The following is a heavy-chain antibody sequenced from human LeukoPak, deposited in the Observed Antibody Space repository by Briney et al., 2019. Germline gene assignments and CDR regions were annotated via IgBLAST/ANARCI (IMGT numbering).Heavy chain of an antibody. CDR2: IYYSGST. D-gene: IGHD1-7*01. Sequence: SETLSLTCTVSGGSISSSSYYWGWIRQPPGKGLEWIGSIYYSGSTYYNPSLKSRVTISVDTSKNQFSLKLSSVTAADTAVYYCARDPRYNWNYGWFDPWGQGTLVTVSS. V-gene: IGHV4-39*07. J-gene: IGHJ5*02. CDR3: ARDPRYNWNYGWFDP. CDR1: GGSISSSSYY.